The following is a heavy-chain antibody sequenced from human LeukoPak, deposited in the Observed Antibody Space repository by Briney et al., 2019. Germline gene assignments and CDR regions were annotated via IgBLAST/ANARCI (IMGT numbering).Heavy chain of an antibody. Sequence: GGSLRLSCAASGFTFSDYCMTWLRQAPGKGLEWVANIKQDGTEKYYVVSVKGRFTISRDNAKNSLYLQMNSLRDEDTAVYYCTRGRYNDSWGQGTLVTVSS. D-gene: IGHD2-2*02. J-gene: IGHJ4*02. CDR3: TRGRYNDS. CDR2: IKQDGTEK. CDR1: GFTFSDYC. V-gene: IGHV3-7*01.